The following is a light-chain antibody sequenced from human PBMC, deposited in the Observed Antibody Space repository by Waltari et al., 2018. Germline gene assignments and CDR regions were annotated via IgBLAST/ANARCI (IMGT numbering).Light chain of an antibody. V-gene: IGKV3-20*01. CDR1: QSVSSSY. CDR3: QQYGSSPRA. CDR2: GAS. J-gene: IGKJ1*01. Sequence: EMGLPRSQGPLSLSPGERATFSCRASQSVSSSYLAWYQQKPGQAPRLLIYGASSRATGIPDRFSGSGSGTDFTLTISRLEPEDFAVYYCQQYGSSPRAFGQGTKVEIK.